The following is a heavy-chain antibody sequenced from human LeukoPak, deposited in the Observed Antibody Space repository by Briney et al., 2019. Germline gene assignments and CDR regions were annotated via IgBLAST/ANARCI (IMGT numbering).Heavy chain of an antibody. CDR1: GFTFSIYG. D-gene: IGHD6-13*01. CDR2: IRSDGSTK. J-gene: IGHJ4*02. Sequence: GGSLRLSCAASGFTFSIYGMHWVRQAPGKGLEWVAFIRSDGSTKYYADSVKGRFTISRDNSKNTLYLQMNSLRAEDTAVYYCASYSSSWYFDYWGQGTLVTVSS. V-gene: IGHV3-30*02. CDR3: ASYSSSWYFDY.